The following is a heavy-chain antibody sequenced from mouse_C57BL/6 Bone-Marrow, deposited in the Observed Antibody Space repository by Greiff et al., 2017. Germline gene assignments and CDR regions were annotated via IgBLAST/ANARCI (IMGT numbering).Heavy chain of an antibody. V-gene: IGHV1-15*01. CDR1: GYTFTDYE. D-gene: IGHD2-1*01. CDR2: IDPETGGT. J-gene: IGHJ3*01. Sequence: VQLQQSGAELVRPGASVTLSCKASGYTFTDYEMHWVKQTPVHGLEWIGAIDPETGGTAYNQKFKGKAILTADKSSSTAYMELRSLTTGDSAVYYCTKGALYGSYARAWFAYWGQGTLVTVSA. CDR3: TKGALYGSYARAWFAY.